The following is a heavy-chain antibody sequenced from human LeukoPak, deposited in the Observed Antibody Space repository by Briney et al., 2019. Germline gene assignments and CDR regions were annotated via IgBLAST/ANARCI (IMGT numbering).Heavy chain of an antibody. V-gene: IGHV4-59*01. D-gene: IGHD4-17*01. CDR2: IYYSGST. J-gene: IGHJ4*02. Sequence: SETLSLTCTVSGGSISSYYWSWIRQPPGKGLEWIGYIYYSGSTNYNPSLKSRVTISVDTSKNQFSLKLSSVTAADTAAYYCARTGTYGGYAEYWGQGTLVTVSS. CDR1: GGSISSYY. CDR3: ARTGTYGGYAEY.